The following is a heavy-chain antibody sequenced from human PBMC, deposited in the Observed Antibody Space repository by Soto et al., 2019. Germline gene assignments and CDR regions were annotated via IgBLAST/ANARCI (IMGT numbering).Heavy chain of an antibody. Sequence: SVKVSCKASGGTFSSYAISWVRQAPGQGLEWMGGIIPIFGTANYAQKFQGRVTITADESTSTAYMELSSLRSEDTAVYYCARMEGAAAGVGYYGMDVWGQGTTVTVSS. CDR1: GGTFSSYA. CDR3: ARMEGAAAGVGYYGMDV. J-gene: IGHJ6*02. CDR2: IIPIFGTA. V-gene: IGHV1-69*13. D-gene: IGHD6-13*01.